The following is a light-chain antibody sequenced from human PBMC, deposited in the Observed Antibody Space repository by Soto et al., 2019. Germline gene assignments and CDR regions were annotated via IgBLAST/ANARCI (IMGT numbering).Light chain of an antibody. CDR2: GAS. CDR3: QQYGSSPWT. CDR1: QSVSSSY. Sequence: EIVVTQSPGTLSLSPGERATLSCRASQSVSSSYLAWYQQKIGQAPRLLIYGASSRATGIPDRFRGSGSGTDFPLTISRLEPEDFAVYYCQQYGSSPWTFGQGTKVEIK. V-gene: IGKV3-20*01. J-gene: IGKJ1*01.